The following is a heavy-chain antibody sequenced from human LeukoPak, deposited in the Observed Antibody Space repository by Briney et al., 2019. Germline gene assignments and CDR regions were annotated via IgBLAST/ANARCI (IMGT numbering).Heavy chain of an antibody. J-gene: IGHJ4*02. CDR2: ISSSSTYI. Sequence: GGSLRLSCAASGFTFTTYSMNWVRQAPGKGLEWVSSISSSSTYIYYADSVKGRFTISRDNAKNSLFLQMNSLRAEDTAVYYCARDGVHGSGTYYYYFDYWGQGTLVTVSS. V-gene: IGHV3-21*01. CDR3: ARDGVHGSGTYYYYFDY. D-gene: IGHD3-10*01. CDR1: GFTFTTYS.